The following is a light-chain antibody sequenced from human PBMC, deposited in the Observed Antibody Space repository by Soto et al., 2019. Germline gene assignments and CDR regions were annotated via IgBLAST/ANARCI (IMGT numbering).Light chain of an antibody. J-gene: IGKJ1*01. CDR2: AAS. CDR1: QSISNY. Sequence: DIQMTQSPYSLSASVGDRVTITCRASQSISNYLNWYQQKPGKAPRLLIHAASILQSGVPSRFSGSGSGTDFTLTISSLQPEDFAIYYCQQSYNAPRTFGPGTKVEIK. CDR3: QQSYNAPRT. V-gene: IGKV1-39*01.